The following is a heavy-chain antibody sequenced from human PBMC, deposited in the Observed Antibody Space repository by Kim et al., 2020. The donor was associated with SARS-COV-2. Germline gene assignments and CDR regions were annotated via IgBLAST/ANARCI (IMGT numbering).Heavy chain of an antibody. D-gene: IGHD3-9*01. CDR2: INHSGST. CDR1: GGSFSGYY. J-gene: IGHJ3*02. CDR3: ARTTLIRGPGYDIREAFDI. Sequence: SATLSLTCAVYGGSFSGYYWSWIRQPPGKGLEWIGEINHSGSTNYNPSLKSRVTISVDTSKNQFSLKLSSVTAADTAVYYCARTTLIRGPGYDIREAFDIWGQGTMVTVSS. V-gene: IGHV4-34*01.